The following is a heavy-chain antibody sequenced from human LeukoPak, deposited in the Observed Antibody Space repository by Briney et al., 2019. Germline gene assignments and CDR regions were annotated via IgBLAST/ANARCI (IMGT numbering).Heavy chain of an antibody. J-gene: IGHJ3*02. D-gene: IGHD3-22*01. CDR3: ARGYYDSSVIRAGDAFDI. Sequence: PSETLSLTCAVYGGSFSGYYWSWIRQPPGKGLEWIGEINHSGSTNYNPSLKSRVTISVDTSKNQFSLKLSSVTAADTAVYYCARGYYDSSVIRAGDAFDIWGQGTMVTVSS. CDR1: GGSFSGYY. V-gene: IGHV4-34*01. CDR2: INHSGST.